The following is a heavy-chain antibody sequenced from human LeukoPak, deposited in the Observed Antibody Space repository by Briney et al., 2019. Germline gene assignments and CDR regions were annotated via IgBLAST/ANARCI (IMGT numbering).Heavy chain of an antibody. CDR3: ARAAAAGDDAFDI. J-gene: IGHJ3*02. D-gene: IGHD6-13*01. CDR1: GYTFTGYY. Sequence: GASVKVSCKASGYTFTGYYMHWVRQAPGQGLEWMGWINPNSGGTNYAQKFQGRATMTRDTSISTAYMELSRLRSDDTAVYYCARAAAAGDDAFDIWGQGTMVTVSS. CDR2: INPNSGGT. V-gene: IGHV1-2*02.